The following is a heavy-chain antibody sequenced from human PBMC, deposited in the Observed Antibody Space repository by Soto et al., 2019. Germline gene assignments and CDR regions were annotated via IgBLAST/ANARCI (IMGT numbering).Heavy chain of an antibody. D-gene: IGHD3-16*01. CDR1: GVTFSNAW. V-gene: IGHV3-15*01. J-gene: IGHJ4*02. CDR3: FTYYDYIWGSSPQIDY. CDR2: IKSKTDGGTT. Sequence: GGSPRLCCAASGVTFSNAWMSWVRQDPGKGLEWVGRIKSKTDGGTTDYAAPVKGRFTISRDDSKNTLYLQMNSLKTEDTAVYYCFTYYDYIWGSSPQIDYWGQGTLLTVSS.